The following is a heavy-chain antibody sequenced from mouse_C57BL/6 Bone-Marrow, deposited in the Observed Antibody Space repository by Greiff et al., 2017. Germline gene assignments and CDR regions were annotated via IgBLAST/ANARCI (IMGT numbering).Heavy chain of an antibody. CDR2: IYWDDDK. Sequence: QVTLKVSGPGILQSSQTLSLTCSFSGFSLSTSGMGVSWIRQPSGKGLEWLAHIYWDDDKRYNPSLKSRLTISKDTSRNQVFLKITSVDTADTATYYCARSPRITTVVAHWYFDVWGTGTTVTVSS. J-gene: IGHJ1*03. D-gene: IGHD1-1*01. CDR3: ARSPRITTVVAHWYFDV. V-gene: IGHV8-12*01. CDR1: GFSLSTSGMG.